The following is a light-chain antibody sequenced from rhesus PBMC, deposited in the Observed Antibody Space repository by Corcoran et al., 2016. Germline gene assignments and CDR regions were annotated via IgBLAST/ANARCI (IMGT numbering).Light chain of an antibody. CDR3: LQYNSDPRT. J-gene: IGKJ1*01. V-gene: IGKV1-25*01. CDR1: QAISSY. CDR2: RAS. Sequence: DIQMTQSPSSLSASVGDTVTITCRARQAISSYLVWYQQKPGKAPNLLIYRASTLHSGVPSRFSGSGSGTDYTLTISSLQPEDFATYYCLQYNSDPRTFGQGTKVEIK.